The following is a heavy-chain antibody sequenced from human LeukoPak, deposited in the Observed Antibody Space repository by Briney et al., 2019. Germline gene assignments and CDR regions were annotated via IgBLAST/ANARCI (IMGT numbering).Heavy chain of an antibody. V-gene: IGHV3-23*01. CDR2: ISGSGGST. D-gene: IGHD3-22*01. Sequence: PGGSLRLSCAASGFTFSSYAMSWVRQAPGKGLEWVSAISGSGGSTYYADSVKGRFTISRDNSKNTLYLQMNSLRAEDTAVYYCASYDSSGYYSGLIDHWGQGTLVTVSS. J-gene: IGHJ4*02. CDR1: GFTFSSYA. CDR3: ASYDSSGYYSGLIDH.